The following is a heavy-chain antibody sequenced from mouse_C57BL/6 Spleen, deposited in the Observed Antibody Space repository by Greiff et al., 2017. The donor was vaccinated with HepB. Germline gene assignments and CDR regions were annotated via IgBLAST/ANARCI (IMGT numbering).Heavy chain of an antibody. V-gene: IGHV7-3*01. Sequence: EVKLVESGGGLVQPGGSLSLSCAASGFTFTDYYMSWVRQPPGKALEWLGFIRNKANGYTTEYSASVKGRFTISRDNSQSILYLQMNALRAEDSATYYCAKSPLRHYFDYWGQGTTLTVSS. J-gene: IGHJ2*01. D-gene: IGHD1-1*01. CDR2: IRNKANGYTT. CDR1: GFTFTDYY. CDR3: AKSPLRHYFDY.